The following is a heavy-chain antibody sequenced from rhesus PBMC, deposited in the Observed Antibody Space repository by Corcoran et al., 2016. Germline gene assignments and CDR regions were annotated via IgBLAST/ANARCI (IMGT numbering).Heavy chain of an antibody. J-gene: IGHJ6*01. CDR2: IYGSGSST. CDR1: GGSISSSY. Sequence: QLQLQESGPGLVKPSETLSVTCAVSGGSISSSYWSWIRQAPGKGLEWIGYIYGSGSSTNYTPSLKSRVTLSVDTSKNQLSLKLSSVTAADTAVYYCAREYSSIYGLDSWGQGVVVTVSS. V-gene: IGHV4-169*02. CDR3: AREYSSIYGLDS. D-gene: IGHD4-23*01.